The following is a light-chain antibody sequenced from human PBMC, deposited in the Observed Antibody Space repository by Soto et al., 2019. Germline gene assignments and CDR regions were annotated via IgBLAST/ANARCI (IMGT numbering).Light chain of an antibody. CDR2: AAS. CDR1: QSISRY. J-gene: IGKJ1*01. V-gene: IGKV1-39*01. CDR3: QQSYSSPQR. Sequence: DKQMTQSPSSMSAYVWDRVTITCRASQSISRYLNWYQQKPGKAPKLLIYAASSLLGGVPSRFSGSGSGTDFTLTISSLQPEDFAIYYCQQSYSSPQRFGQGTKVDIK.